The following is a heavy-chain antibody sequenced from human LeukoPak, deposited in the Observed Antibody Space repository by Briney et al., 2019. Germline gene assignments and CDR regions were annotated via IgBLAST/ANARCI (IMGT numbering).Heavy chain of an antibody. CDR1: GFNFNIYS. Sequence: GGSLRLSCAASGFNFNIYSMHWVRQAPGKGLEWVADISYDGRSKYYAESVKGRFTISRDNSKNTLSLEMNSLRAEDTAVYYCARVNCYGSGATQEYYFDYWGQGALVTVSS. CDR2: ISYDGRSK. J-gene: IGHJ4*02. V-gene: IGHV3-30*04. CDR3: ARVNCYGSGATQEYYFDY. D-gene: IGHD3-10*01.